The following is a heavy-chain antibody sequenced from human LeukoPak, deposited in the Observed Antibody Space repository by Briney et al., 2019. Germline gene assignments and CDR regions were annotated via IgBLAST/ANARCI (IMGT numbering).Heavy chain of an antibody. CDR1: GFTFSSYE. V-gene: IGHV3-48*03. CDR3: ARGRNVDTSMVNDY. Sequence: PGGSLRLSCAAAGFTFSSYEMNWVRQAAGKGLEWISYISGSGTVTHYADSVKGRFTISRDNSKNTVYLQMNSLRGEDTAVYYCARGRNVDTSMVNDYWGQGTLVTVSS. J-gene: IGHJ4*02. D-gene: IGHD5-18*01. CDR2: ISGSGTVT.